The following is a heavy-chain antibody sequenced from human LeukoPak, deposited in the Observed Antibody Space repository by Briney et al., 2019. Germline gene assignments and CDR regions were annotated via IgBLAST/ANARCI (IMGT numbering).Heavy chain of an antibody. CDR2: VNPNSGNT. CDR3: ARVTYYHILTGSYSGGDFDH. J-gene: IGHJ4*02. D-gene: IGHD3-9*01. Sequence: ASVKVSCKASGYTFTSYDINWVRQATGQGLEWMGWVNPNSGNTGYAQKFQGRVTMTMDTSTSTAYMELSSLRSEDTAVYYCARVTYYHILTGSYSGGDFDHWGQGTLVTVSS. V-gene: IGHV1-8*01. CDR1: GYTFTSYD.